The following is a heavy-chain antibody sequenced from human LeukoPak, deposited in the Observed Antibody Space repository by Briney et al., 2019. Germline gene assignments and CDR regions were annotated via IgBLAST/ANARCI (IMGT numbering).Heavy chain of an antibody. J-gene: IGHJ6*02. D-gene: IGHD6-6*01. CDR3: ASLRASSIGAHYAMDV. Sequence: KSSETLSLTRTVSGGSISSFYRSWIRQTPGKGLEWIGYIYHSGSTNYNPSLKSRVAISVDTSKNQFSLHLNSVTAADTAVYYCASLRASSIGAHYAMDVWGQGTTVTVSS. CDR1: GGSISSFY. CDR2: IYHSGST. V-gene: IGHV4-59*08.